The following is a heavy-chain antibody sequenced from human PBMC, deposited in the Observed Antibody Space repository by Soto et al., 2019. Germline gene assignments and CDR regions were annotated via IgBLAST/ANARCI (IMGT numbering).Heavy chain of an antibody. V-gene: IGHV1-2*02. J-gene: IGHJ4*02. CDR3: ARDPPHRGYYDSSGYFSYPTLFDY. Sequence: ASVKVSCKASGYTFTGYYMHWVRQAPGQGLEWVGWINPNSGGTNYAQKFQGRVTMTRDTSISTAYMELSRLRSDDTAVYYCARDPPHRGYYDSSGYFSYPTLFDYWGQGTLVTVSS. CDR2: INPNSGGT. CDR1: GYTFTGYY. D-gene: IGHD3-22*01.